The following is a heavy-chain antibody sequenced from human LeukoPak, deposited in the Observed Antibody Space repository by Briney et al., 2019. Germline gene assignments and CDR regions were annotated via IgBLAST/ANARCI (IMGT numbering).Heavy chain of an antibody. V-gene: IGHV3-30*03. CDR3: ARDRRVGGWGGAFDM. J-gene: IGHJ3*02. D-gene: IGHD2-21*01. CDR2: ISYDGSNE. CDR1: GFTFSSYG. Sequence: WGSLRLSCAASGFTFSSYGMHWVRQAPGKGLEWVAVISYDGSNEYYADFVKGRFTISRDNSKNTLYLQMNSLRAEDTAVYYCARDRRVGGWGGAFDMWGHGTQVTVSS.